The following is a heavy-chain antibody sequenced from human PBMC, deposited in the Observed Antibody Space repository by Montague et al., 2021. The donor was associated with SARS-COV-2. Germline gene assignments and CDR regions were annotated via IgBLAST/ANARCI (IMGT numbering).Heavy chain of an antibody. CDR1: GGSISSYY. J-gene: IGHJ4*02. CDR3: ARDLPPSIPCNPV. CDR2: IHHSGST. D-gene: IGHD2/OR15-2a*01. V-gene: IGHV4-59*01. Sequence: SETLSLTCTVSGGSISSYYWSWIRQPPGKGLEWIGYIHHSGSTNYNPSLKSRVTISVDTSKNQFSLRLSSVTAADTAVYYCARDLPPSIPCNPVWGQGTLVTVSS.